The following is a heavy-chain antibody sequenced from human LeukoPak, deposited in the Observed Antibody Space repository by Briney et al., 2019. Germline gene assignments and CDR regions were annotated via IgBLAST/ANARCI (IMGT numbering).Heavy chain of an antibody. J-gene: IGHJ4*02. Sequence: GRSLRLSCAASGFTFDDYAMHWVRQAPGKGLEWVSGISWNSGSIGYADSVKGRFTISRDNAKNSLYLQMNSLRAEDTALYYCAKACLRYSSGWTPIDYWGQGTLVTVSS. D-gene: IGHD6-19*01. CDR2: ISWNSGSI. CDR1: GFTFDDYA. CDR3: AKACLRYSSGWTPIDY. V-gene: IGHV3-9*01.